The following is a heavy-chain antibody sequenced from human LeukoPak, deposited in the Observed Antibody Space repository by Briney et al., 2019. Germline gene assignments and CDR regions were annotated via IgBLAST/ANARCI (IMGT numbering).Heavy chain of an antibody. V-gene: IGHV3-30*04. CDR3: ARWSSDYVWGSYRHTSFDAFDI. D-gene: IGHD3-16*02. Sequence: PGRSLRHSCAASGFTFSSYAMHWVRQAPGKGLEWVAVISYDGSNKYYADSVKGRFTISRDNSKNTLYLQMNSLRAEDTAVYYCARWSSDYVWGSYRHTSFDAFDIWAKGQWSPSLQ. CDR2: ISYDGSNK. J-gene: IGHJ3*02. CDR1: GFTFSSYA.